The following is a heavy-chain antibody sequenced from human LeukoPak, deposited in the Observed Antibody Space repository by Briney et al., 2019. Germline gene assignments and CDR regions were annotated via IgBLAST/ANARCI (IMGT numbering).Heavy chain of an antibody. CDR2: VHYSGGT. D-gene: IGHD6-13*01. CDR1: GTSVNTYY. CDR3: AKQSWSLFDP. J-gene: IGHJ5*02. Sequence: PSETLSLTCTVSGTSVNTYYWSWIRQPPGKALEWIGFVHYSGGTSYTPSLRGRVTISLDTSKNQFSLRLTSVTAADMAVYYCAKQSWSLFDPCGQGTLVTVSS. V-gene: IGHV4-59*08.